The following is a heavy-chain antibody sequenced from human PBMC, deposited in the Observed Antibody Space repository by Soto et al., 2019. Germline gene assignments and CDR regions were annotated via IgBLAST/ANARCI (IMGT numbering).Heavy chain of an antibody. V-gene: IGHV1-18*01. CDR2: ISAYNGNT. D-gene: IGHD6-13*01. CDR1: GYTFTSYG. J-gene: IGHJ6*02. CDR3: ARDSRSGYSSSWTDYYYYYYGMDV. Sequence: ASVKVSCKASGYTFTSYGISWVRQAPGQGLEWMGWISAYNGNTNYAQKLQGRVTMTTDTSTSTAYMELRSLRSDDTAVYYCARDSRSGYSSSWTDYYYYYYGMDVWGQGTTVTVSS.